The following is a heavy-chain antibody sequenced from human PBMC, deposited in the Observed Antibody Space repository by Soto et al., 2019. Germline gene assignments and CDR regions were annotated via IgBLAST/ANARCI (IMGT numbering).Heavy chain of an antibody. CDR1: GFTFSNHA. D-gene: IGHD4-4*01. J-gene: IGHJ5*02. CDR2: IDGGGTKT. Sequence: EVQLLDSGGGLVQPGGSLRLSCAASGFTFSNHAMSWVRQAPGTGLEWVSAIDGGGTKTYYADSVKGRFTISRDNSMNTLYLQMDSLRAEGTAIYYCTKEHSNYPDNWFDPWGQGTRVTVSS. V-gene: IGHV3-23*01. CDR3: TKEHSNYPDNWFDP.